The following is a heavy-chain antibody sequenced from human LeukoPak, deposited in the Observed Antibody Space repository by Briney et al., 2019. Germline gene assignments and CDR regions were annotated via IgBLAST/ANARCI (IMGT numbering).Heavy chain of an antibody. CDR1: GGSFSGYY. D-gene: IGHD2-8*01. CDR2: INHSGST. J-gene: IGHJ4*02. CDR3: ARRHSPGCTNGVCYLGLFDY. Sequence: PSETLSLTCAVYGGSFSGYYWSWIRQPPGKGLEWIGEINHSGSTNYNPSLKSRVTISVDTSKNQFSLKLSSVTAADTAVYYRARRHSPGCTNGVCYLGLFDYWGQGTLVTVSS. V-gene: IGHV4-34*01.